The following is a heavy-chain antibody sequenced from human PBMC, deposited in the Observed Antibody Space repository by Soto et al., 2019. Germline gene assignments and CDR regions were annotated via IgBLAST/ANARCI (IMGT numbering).Heavy chain of an antibody. Sequence: QAQLVQSGAEVKKPGASVKVSCKASGYIFSTYGVTWVRQAPGQGLEWRGWVSGLNGNPDDGQKVQGRVSMTIDTSTSTAYMDLRSLRSDDTAVDYCARAEAYTTSWYAMDVWGQATTVIVSS. V-gene: IGHV1-18*01. CDR3: ARAEAYTTSWYAMDV. CDR1: GYIFSTYG. J-gene: IGHJ6*02. CDR2: VSGLNGNP. D-gene: IGHD6-13*01.